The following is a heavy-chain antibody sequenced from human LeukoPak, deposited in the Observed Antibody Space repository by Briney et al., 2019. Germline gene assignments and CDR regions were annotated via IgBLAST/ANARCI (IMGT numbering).Heavy chain of an antibody. CDR2: ISSSSSYI. D-gene: IGHD6-13*01. J-gene: IGHJ4*02. CDR1: GFTFSSYS. Sequence: GGSLRLSCAASGFTFSSYSMNWVRQAPGKGLEWVSSISSSSSYIYYADSVKGRFTISRDNAKNSLYLQMNSLRAEDTAVYYCARSYSSSSWYPDYWGQGTLVTVSS. V-gene: IGHV3-21*01. CDR3: ARSYSSSSWYPDY.